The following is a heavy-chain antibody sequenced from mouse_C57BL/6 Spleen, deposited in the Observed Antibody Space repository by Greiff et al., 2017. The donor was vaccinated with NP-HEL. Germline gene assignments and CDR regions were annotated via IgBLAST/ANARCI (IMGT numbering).Heavy chain of an antibody. CDR1: GFNIKDYY. CDR3: ARSPYYSNYRYAMDY. J-gene: IGHJ4*01. V-gene: IGHV14-2*01. CDR2: IDPEDGET. Sequence: VHVKQSGAELVKPGASVKLSCTASGFNIKDYYMHWVKQRTEQGLEWIGRIDPEDGETKYAPKFQGKATITADKSSNTAYLQLSSLTSEDTAVYYCARSPYYSNYRYAMDYWGQGTSVTVSS. D-gene: IGHD2-5*01.